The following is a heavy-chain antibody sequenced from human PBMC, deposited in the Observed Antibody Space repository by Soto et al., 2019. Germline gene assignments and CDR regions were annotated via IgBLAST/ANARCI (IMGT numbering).Heavy chain of an antibody. J-gene: IGHJ6*03. D-gene: IGHD6-13*01. CDR1: EFTCGDYG. Sequence: GVSMRLSCAAAEFTCGDYGRRWVRQAPGKGLEYVSGISNNGAHTDYAKSVKGRFTISRDNSENTLCLQMGSLRAEDMALYYCARRGYGSRWPNVYMDVWGKGTTVTVSS. V-gene: IGHV3-64*01. CDR3: ARRGYGSRWPNVYMDV. CDR2: ISNNGAHT.